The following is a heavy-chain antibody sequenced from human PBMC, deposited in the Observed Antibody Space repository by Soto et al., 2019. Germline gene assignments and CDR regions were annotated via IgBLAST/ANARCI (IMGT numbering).Heavy chain of an antibody. Sequence: SETLSLTCTVSGGSISSGDYYWSWIRQPPGKGLEWIGYIYYSGSTYYNPSLKSRVTISVDTSKNQFSLKLSSVTAADTAVYYCARDGRDDYYDSSGYFLDAFDIWGQGTMVTVSS. CDR2: IYYSGST. D-gene: IGHD3-22*01. CDR3: ARDGRDDYYDSSGYFLDAFDI. V-gene: IGHV4-30-4*01. CDR1: GGSISSGDYY. J-gene: IGHJ3*02.